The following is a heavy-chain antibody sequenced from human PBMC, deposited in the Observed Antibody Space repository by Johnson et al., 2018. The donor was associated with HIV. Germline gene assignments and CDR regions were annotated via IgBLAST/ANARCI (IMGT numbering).Heavy chain of an antibody. V-gene: IGHV3-66*01. J-gene: IGHJ3*01. CDR3: AKDRTNWGYDAFDV. CDR1: GFTVSSNY. D-gene: IGHD7-27*01. CDR2: IYSGGST. Sequence: VQLVESGGGLVQPGESLRLSCAASGFTVSSNYMSWVRQAPGKGLEWVSVIYSGGSTYDADSVKGRFTISRDNSKNMLYLQMNRLRAEDTAVYFCAKDRTNWGYDAFDVGGQGTTVTVSS.